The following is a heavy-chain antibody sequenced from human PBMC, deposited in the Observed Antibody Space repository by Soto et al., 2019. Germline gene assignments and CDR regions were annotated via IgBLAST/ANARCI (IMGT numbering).Heavy chain of an antibody. D-gene: IGHD3-10*01. J-gene: IGHJ4*02. V-gene: IGHV4-39*01. CDR3: ARQYYFGSARYYNRPFDF. CDR2: IYYSGNT. Sequence: PSETLSLTCTVSGGSISSSSYYWGWIRQPPGKGLEWIGRIYYSGNTYYNPSLKSRVTISVDTAKNQFSLKLSSVTAADTAVYYCARQYYFGSARYYNRPFDFSGRGTLVTVSS. CDR1: GGSISSSSYY.